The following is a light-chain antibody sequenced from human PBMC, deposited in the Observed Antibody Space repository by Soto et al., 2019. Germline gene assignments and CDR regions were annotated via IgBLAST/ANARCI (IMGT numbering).Light chain of an antibody. J-gene: IGLJ2*01. CDR1: NSNIGSNT. CDR3: AAWDASLNGVL. V-gene: IGLV1-44*01. CDR2: GND. Sequence: QSVLTQPPSASGTPGQRVTISCSGGNSNIGSNTVNWYRQLPGTAPKLLIYGNDQRSSGVPDRFSGSKSGTSASLAISGLRSEDEADYYCAAWDASLNGVLFGGGTKLNVL.